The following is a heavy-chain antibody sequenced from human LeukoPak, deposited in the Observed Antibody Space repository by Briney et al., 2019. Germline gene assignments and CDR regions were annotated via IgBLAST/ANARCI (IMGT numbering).Heavy chain of an antibody. CDR1: GFTFSSYG. CDR2: IWYDGNNK. CDR3: AKDMVRGVSYYYYMDV. Sequence: GGSLRLSCAASGFTFSSYGMHWVRQPPGKGLEWVAVIWYDGNNKYYADSVKGRLTISRDNSKNTLYLQMNNLRAEDTAVYYCAKDMVRGVSYYYYMDVWGKGTTVTVSS. V-gene: IGHV3-33*06. D-gene: IGHD3-10*01. J-gene: IGHJ6*03.